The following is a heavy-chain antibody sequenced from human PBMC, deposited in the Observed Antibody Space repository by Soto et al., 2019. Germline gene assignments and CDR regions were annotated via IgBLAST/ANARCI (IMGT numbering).Heavy chain of an antibody. CDR2: IYNSGTS. J-gene: IGHJ3*02. V-gene: IGHV3-66*01. CDR1: GFTVSSHY. Sequence: EVQLVESGGGLVQPGGSLRLSCAASGFTVSSHYINWVRQAPGKGLDWVSVIYNSGTSFYADSVKGRFTVSRDTAKNSXXXXXXXXXXXXXXXXXXXXXXXXXXXXXXXXFDIWGQGTMVTVSS. CDR3: XXXXXXXXXXXXXXFDI.